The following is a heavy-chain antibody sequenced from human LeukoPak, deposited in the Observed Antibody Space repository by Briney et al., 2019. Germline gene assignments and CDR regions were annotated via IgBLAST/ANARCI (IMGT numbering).Heavy chain of an antibody. V-gene: IGHV1-18*01. CDR1: GYTFTSYG. CDR2: ISAYNGNT. J-gene: IGHJ3*02. Sequence: ASVKVSCKASGYTFTSYGIIWVRQAPGQGLEWMGWISAYNGNTNYAQKLQGRVTMTTDTSTSTAYMELRSLRSDDTAVYYCARDPLGYSYAADAFDIWGQGTMVTVSS. CDR3: ARDPLGYSYAADAFDI. D-gene: IGHD5-18*01.